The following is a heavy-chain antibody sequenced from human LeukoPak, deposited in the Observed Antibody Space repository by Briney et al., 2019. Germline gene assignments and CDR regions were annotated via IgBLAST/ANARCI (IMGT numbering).Heavy chain of an antibody. CDR1: GASISSYY. CDR3: ARALNNHYHFNIDV. V-gene: IGHV4-59*01. Sequence: PSETLSLTCTVSGASISSYYWSWIRQPPGKGLEWIGYISRSGSTKYSPALKSRVLISEDASKNQFSLKLSSVTTADTAVYFCARALNNHYHFNIDVWGKEPTFSVSS. J-gene: IGHJ6*03. D-gene: IGHD1/OR15-1a*01. CDR2: ISRSGST.